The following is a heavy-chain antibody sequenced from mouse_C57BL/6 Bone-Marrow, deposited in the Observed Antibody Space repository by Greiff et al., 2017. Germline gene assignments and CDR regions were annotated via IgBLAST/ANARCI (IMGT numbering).Heavy chain of an antibody. CDR1: GFTFSSYG. D-gene: IGHD2-3*01. V-gene: IGHV5-6*01. Sequence: EVKLVESGGDLVKPGGSLKLSCAASGFTFSSYGMSWVRQTPDKRLEWVATISSGGSYTYYPDSVKGRFTISRDNAKNTLYLQMSSLKSEDTAMYYCARHSYDGYLYYFDYWSQGTTLTVSS. J-gene: IGHJ2*01. CDR3: ARHSYDGYLYYFDY. CDR2: ISSGGSYT.